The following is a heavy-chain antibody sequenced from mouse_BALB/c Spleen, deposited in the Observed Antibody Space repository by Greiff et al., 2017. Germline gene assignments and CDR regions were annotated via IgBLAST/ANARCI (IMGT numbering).Heavy chain of an antibody. V-gene: IGHV1S34*01. J-gene: IGHJ2*01. D-gene: IGHD1-1*01. CDR1: GYSFTGYY. CDR2: ISCYNGAT. Sequence: LVKTGASVKISCRASGYSFTGYYMHWVKQSHGKSLEWIGYISCYNGATSYNQKFKGKATFTVDTSSSTAYMQFNSLTSEDSAVYYCARGIYYYGKGYFDYWGQGTTLTVSS. CDR3: ARGIYYYGKGYFDY.